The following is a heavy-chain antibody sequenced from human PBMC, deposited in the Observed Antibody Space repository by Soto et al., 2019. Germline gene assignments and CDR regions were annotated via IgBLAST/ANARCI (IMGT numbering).Heavy chain of an antibody. CDR2: INPNSGGT. D-gene: IGHD6-13*01. CDR3: ARGNRAAAAGTYYYYGMDV. Sequence: QVQLVQSGAEVKKPGASVKVSCKASGYTFTGYYMHWVRQAPGQGLEWMGWINPNSGGTNYAQKCQGRVTMTRDTSISTAYMELSRLRSDDTAVYYCARGNRAAAAGTYYYYGMDVWGQGTTVTVSS. CDR1: GYTFTGYY. V-gene: IGHV1-2*02. J-gene: IGHJ6*02.